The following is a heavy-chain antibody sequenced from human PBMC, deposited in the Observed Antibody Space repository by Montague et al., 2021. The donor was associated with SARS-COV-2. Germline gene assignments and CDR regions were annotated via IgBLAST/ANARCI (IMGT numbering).Heavy chain of an antibody. V-gene: IGHV4-61*05. D-gene: IGHD3-16*01. Sequence: SETLSLTCNVSGDSIINIKTSYWGWIRLPPGKGLEWIGYIFHTGTSNYQASLKSRVTMSVDTSKTQFSLKLTSVTAADTAVYFCVQVNRRLGGVSFDSWGQGALVTVSS. CDR1: GDSIINIKTSY. J-gene: IGHJ4*02. CDR2: IFHTGTS. CDR3: VQVNRRLGGVSFDS.